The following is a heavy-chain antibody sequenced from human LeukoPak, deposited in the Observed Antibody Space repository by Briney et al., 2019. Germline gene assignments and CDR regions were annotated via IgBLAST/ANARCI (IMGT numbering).Heavy chain of an antibody. J-gene: IGHJ3*02. CDR1: GFTFSSYS. CDR2: ISSSSSYI. CDR3: ARGATTDAFDI. D-gene: IGHD1-26*01. Sequence: GGSLRLSCAASGFTFSSYSMNWVRQAPGKGLEWVSSISSSSSYIYYADSVKGRFTISRDNAKNSLYLQMNSLRAEDTAVYYCARGATTDAFDIWGQGTMVTVSS. V-gene: IGHV3-21*01.